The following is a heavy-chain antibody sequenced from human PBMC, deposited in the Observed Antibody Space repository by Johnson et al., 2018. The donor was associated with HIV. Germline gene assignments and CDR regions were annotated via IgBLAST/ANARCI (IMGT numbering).Heavy chain of an antibody. CDR2: ISYDGSNK. J-gene: IGHJ3*02. V-gene: IGHV3-30*03. D-gene: IGHD2-21*02. CDR3: ARPGGDPLTDDAFDI. Sequence: QVQLVESGGGVVQPGRSLRLSCAASGFTFSSYGMHWVRQAPGKGLEWVAVISYDGSNKYYADSVKGRFTISRDNAKNLLYLQMNSLRAEDTAVYYCARPGGDPLTDDAFDIWGQGTMVTVSS. CDR1: GFTFSSYG.